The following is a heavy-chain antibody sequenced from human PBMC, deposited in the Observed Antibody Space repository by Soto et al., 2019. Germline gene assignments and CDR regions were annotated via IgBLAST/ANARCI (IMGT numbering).Heavy chain of an antibody. D-gene: IGHD3-3*01. CDR2: ISAYNGNT. J-gene: IGHJ4*02. CDR1: GYTFTSYG. V-gene: IGHV1-18*01. Sequence: ASVRVSCKGSGYTFTSYGIGWVRQAPGQGLEWMGWISAYNGNTNYAQKLQGRVTMTTDTSTSTAYMELRSLRSDDTAVYYCARCRVTIFGVVIIDYWGQGPLVTVSS. CDR3: ARCRVTIFGVVIIDY.